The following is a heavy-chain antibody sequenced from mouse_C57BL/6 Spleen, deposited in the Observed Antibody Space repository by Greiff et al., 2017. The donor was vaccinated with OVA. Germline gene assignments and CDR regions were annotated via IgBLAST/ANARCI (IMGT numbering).Heavy chain of an antibody. J-gene: IGHJ1*03. Sequence: VQLQQPGAELVMPGASVKLSCKASGYTFTSYWMHWVKQRPGQGLEWIGEIDPSDSYTNYNQKFKGKSTLTVDKSSSTAYMQLSSLTSEDSAVYYCARKYYYGSSPYWYFDVWGTGTTVTVSS. CDR1: GYTFTSYW. D-gene: IGHD1-1*01. V-gene: IGHV1-69*01. CDR2: IDPSDSYT. CDR3: ARKYYYGSSPYWYFDV.